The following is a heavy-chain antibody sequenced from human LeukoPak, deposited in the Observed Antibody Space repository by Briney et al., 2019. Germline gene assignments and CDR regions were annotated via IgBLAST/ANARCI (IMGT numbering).Heavy chain of an antibody. CDR2: IYTSGST. V-gene: IGHV4-4*07. CDR1: GGSISGYY. CDR3: ARANTAMALVPDY. Sequence: SETLSLTCTVSGGSISGYYWSWIRQPAGKRLEWIGRIYTSGSTNYNPSLKSRVTMSVDTSKNQFSLKLSSVTAADTAVYYCARANTAMALVPDYWGQGTLVTVSS. J-gene: IGHJ4*02. D-gene: IGHD5-18*01.